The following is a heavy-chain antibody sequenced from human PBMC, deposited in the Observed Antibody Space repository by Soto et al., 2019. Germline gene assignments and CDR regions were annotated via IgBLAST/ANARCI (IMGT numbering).Heavy chain of an antibody. V-gene: IGHV3-23*01. CDR2: ISGSGGST. Sequence: GGSLRLSCAASGFTFSSYAMSWVRQAPGKGLEWVSAISGSGGSTYYADSVKGRFTISRDNSKNTLYLQMNSLRAEDTAVYYCAKDQGPGQRPFYYFDYGGKGPLVTFPS. D-gene: IGHD3-3*01. CDR1: GFTFSSYA. J-gene: IGHJ4*02. CDR3: AKDQGPGQRPFYYFDY.